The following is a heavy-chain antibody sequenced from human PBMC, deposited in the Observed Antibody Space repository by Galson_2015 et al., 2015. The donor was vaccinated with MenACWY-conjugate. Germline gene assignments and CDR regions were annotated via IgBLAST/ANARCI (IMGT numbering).Heavy chain of an antibody. D-gene: IGHD3-3*01. J-gene: IGHJ1*01. CDR2: ISSSSSTI. V-gene: IGHV3-48*02. CDR3: ARDRLEWLLRPRPEYFQH. Sequence: SLRLSCAASGFTFSSYSMNWVRQAPGKGLEWVSYISSSSSTIYYADSVKGRFTISRDNAKNSLYLQMNSLRDEDTAVYYCARDRLEWLLRPRPEYFQHWGQGTLVTVSS. CDR1: GFTFSSYS.